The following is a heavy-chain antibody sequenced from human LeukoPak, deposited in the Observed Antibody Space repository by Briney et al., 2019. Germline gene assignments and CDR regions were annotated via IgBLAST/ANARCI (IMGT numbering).Heavy chain of an antibody. D-gene: IGHD5-18*01. CDR3: AKGNGYSYGRYYFDY. V-gene: IGHV3-23*01. CDR2: ITASGGST. J-gene: IGHJ4*02. CDR1: GFTFSSYA. Sequence: GGSLRLSCAASGFTFSSYAMGWVRQAPGKGLEWVSAITASGGSTYYADSVKGRFTISRDNSKNTLYLQVNSLRAEDTAVYYCAKGNGYSYGRYYFDYWGQGTLVTVSS.